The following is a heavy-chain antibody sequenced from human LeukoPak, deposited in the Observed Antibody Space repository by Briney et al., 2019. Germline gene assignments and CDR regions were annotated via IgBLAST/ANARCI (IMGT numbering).Heavy chain of an antibody. CDR3: ARDGYSSSWKQDVDY. Sequence: ASVKVSCKASGYTFTSYDINWVRQAPGQGLEWMGWINPNSGGTNYAQKFQGRVTMTRDTSISTAYMELSRLRSDDTAVYYCARDGYSSSWKQDVDYWGQGTLVTVSS. J-gene: IGHJ4*02. CDR2: INPNSGGT. CDR1: GYTFTSYD. D-gene: IGHD6-13*01. V-gene: IGHV1-2*02.